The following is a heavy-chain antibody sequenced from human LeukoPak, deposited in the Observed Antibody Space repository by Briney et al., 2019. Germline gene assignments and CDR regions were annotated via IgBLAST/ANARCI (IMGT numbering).Heavy chain of an antibody. CDR1: GFTFSDYY. D-gene: IGHD1-26*01. Sequence: PGGSLRLSCAASGFTFSDYYMSWIRQAPGKGLEWVSYISSSGSAIYYADSVKGRFTISRDNAKNSLYLQMNSLRAEDTAVYYCARSGSYTDRWFDPWGQGTLVTVSS. V-gene: IGHV3-11*04. J-gene: IGHJ5*02. CDR3: ARSGSYTDRWFDP. CDR2: ISSSGSAI.